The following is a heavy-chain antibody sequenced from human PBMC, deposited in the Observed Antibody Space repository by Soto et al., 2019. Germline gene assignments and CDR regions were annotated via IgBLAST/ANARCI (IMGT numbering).Heavy chain of an antibody. CDR1: GFTFSSYG. D-gene: IGHD1-1*01. CDR3: AKEGTVRLDPWDFDY. Sequence: QVQLVESGGGVVQPGRSLRLSCAASGFTFSSYGMHWVRQAPGKGLEWVAVISYDGSNKYYADSVKGRFTISRDNSKNTLYLQMNSLRAEDTAVYYCAKEGTVRLDPWDFDYWGQGTLVTVSS. J-gene: IGHJ4*02. CDR2: ISYDGSNK. V-gene: IGHV3-30*18.